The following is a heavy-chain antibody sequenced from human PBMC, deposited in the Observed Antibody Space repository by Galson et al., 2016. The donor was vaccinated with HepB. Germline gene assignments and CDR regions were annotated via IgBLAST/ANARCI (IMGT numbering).Heavy chain of an antibody. J-gene: IGHJ4*02. D-gene: IGHD1-1*01. CDR3: ACSTGGHWPDY. Sequence: SLRLSCAASGFTFSSYCLAWVRQAPGKGLEWVANITQDGSAKYYVDSVKGRFTISRDNAKNSLYLQMNSLRVEDTAVYYCACSTGGHWPDYWGQGSLVTVSS. CDR2: ITQDGSAK. V-gene: IGHV3-7*05. CDR1: GFTFSSYC.